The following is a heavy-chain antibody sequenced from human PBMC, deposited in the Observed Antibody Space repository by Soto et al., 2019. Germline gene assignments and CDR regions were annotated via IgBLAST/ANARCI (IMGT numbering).Heavy chain of an antibody. D-gene: IGHD2-8*01. Sequence: PGGSLRLSCAASGFSFSTSWMFRVRQAPGKGLVWVSDMNADGSITSHADSVMGRFTMSRDNARNTLNLQMNSLRAEDTAVYYCARGGVSGGADFWGQGTLVTVSS. CDR1: GFSFSTSW. V-gene: IGHV3-74*01. J-gene: IGHJ4*02. CDR3: ARGGVSGGADF. CDR2: MNADGSIT.